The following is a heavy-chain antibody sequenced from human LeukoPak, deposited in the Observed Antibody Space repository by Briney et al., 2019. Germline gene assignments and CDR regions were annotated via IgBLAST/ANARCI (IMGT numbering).Heavy chain of an antibody. CDR1: GFTFSNYA. D-gene: IGHD3-22*01. CDR3: AKVMRYYYDSSGYLGAFDI. J-gene: IGHJ3*02. CDR2: ISGSGDST. V-gene: IGHV3-23*01. Sequence: PGGSLRLSCAASGFTFSNYAMRWVRQAPGKGLEWVSGISGSGDSTYYADSVKGRFTISRDNSKNTLYLQMNSLRAEDTAVYYCAKVMRYYYDSSGYLGAFDIWGQGTMVTVSS.